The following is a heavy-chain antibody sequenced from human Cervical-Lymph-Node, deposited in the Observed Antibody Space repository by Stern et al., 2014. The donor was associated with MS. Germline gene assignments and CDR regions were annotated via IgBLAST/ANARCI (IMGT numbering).Heavy chain of an antibody. Sequence: RLVQSGAEDRKPGSSVKVSCQASSYTFTGYYIHSVRQAPGQWLEWMGWINPHSGGTKNAQKFQGRVPMTRDTSITTVYMELIRLTSDDTAVYYCARGLATAVTTDYWGQGALVTVSS. V-gene: IGHV1-2*02. J-gene: IGHJ4*02. CDR1: SYTFTGYY. CDR2: INPHSGGT. CDR3: ARGLATAVTTDY. D-gene: IGHD4-17*01.